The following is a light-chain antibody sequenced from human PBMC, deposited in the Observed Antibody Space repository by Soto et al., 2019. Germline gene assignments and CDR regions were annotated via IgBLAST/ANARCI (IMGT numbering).Light chain of an antibody. CDR3: QQYGISPTT. Sequence: EIVLTQSPGTLSLSPGERATLCCRASQSITSNYIAWYQQKPGQVPRLLIFGASIRATAIPDRFSGSGSGTDFTLTISRLEPEDFAVYHCQQYGISPTTFGQGTKVDIK. CDR1: QSITSNY. CDR2: GAS. V-gene: IGKV3-20*01. J-gene: IGKJ1*01.